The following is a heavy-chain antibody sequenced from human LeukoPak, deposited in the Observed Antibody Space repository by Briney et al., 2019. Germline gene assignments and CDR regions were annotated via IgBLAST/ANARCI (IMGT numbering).Heavy chain of an antibody. CDR3: ARQVLLQAVAGPDAFDI. D-gene: IGHD6-19*01. Sequence: SETLSLTCAVSGYSISSGYFWGWIRQPPGKGLEWIGSIYYSGSTYYNPSLKSRVTISVDTSKNQFSLKLSSVTAADTAVYYCARQVLLQAVAGPDAFDIWGQGTMVTVSS. CDR2: IYYSGST. V-gene: IGHV4-38-2*01. CDR1: GYSISSGYF. J-gene: IGHJ3*02.